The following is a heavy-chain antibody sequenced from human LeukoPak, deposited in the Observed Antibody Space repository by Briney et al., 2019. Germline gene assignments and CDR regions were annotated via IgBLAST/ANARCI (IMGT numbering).Heavy chain of an antibody. D-gene: IGHD3-10*01. CDR2: IIPIFGTA. CDR1: GGTFSSYA. J-gene: IGHJ4*02. Sequence: ASVKVSCKASGGTFSSYAISWVRQAPGQGLEWMGGIIPIFGTANYAQKFQGGVTITADESTSTAYMELSSLRSEDTAVYYCARAIPFGPAPDYWGQGTLVTVSS. CDR3: ARAIPFGPAPDY. V-gene: IGHV1-69*13.